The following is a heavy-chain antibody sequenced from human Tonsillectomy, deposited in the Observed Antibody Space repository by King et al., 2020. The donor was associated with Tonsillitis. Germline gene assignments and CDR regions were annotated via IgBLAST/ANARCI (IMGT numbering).Heavy chain of an antibody. Sequence: VQLVESGAEVKKPGESLKISCTDSGYNFTTYWIAWVRQMPGKGLEWMGIIYPGDSDTRYGPSFQGQVTISADKSISTAYLQWSSLKASDTAMYYCARLYYYDSGVYNYYFDYWGQGTLVTVSS. V-gene: IGHV5-51*01. CDR3: ARLYYYDSGVYNYYFDY. J-gene: IGHJ4*02. CDR2: IYPGDSDT. D-gene: IGHD3-22*01. CDR1: GYNFTTYW.